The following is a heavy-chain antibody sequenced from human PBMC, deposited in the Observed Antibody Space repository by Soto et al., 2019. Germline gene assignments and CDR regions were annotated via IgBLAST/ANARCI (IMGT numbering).Heavy chain of an antibody. V-gene: IGHV4-30-2*01. CDR2: IYHSGST. CDR1: GGSISSGGYS. D-gene: IGHD3-10*01. Sequence: SETLSLTCAVSGGSISSGGYSWSWIRQPPGKGLEWIGYIYHSGSTYYNPSLKSRVTISVDTSKNQFSLKLSSVTAADTAVYYCARDESLVTMVRGIKKYYYYGMDVWGQGTTVTVSS. J-gene: IGHJ6*02. CDR3: ARDESLVTMVRGIKKYYYYGMDV.